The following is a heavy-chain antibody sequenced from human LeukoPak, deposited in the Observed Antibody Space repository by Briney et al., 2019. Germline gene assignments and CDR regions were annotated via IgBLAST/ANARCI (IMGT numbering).Heavy chain of an antibody. CDR1: GFTFSSYW. D-gene: IGHD3-10*01. V-gene: IGHV3-7*03. J-gene: IGHJ2*01. CDR2: IKQDGSEK. Sequence: GGSLRLSCAASGFTFSSYWMSWVRQAPGKGLEWVANIKQDGSEKYYVDSVKGRFTISRDNAKNSLYLQMNSLRADDTAVYYCARVAGDWYFDLWGRGTLVTVSS. CDR3: ARVAGDWYFDL.